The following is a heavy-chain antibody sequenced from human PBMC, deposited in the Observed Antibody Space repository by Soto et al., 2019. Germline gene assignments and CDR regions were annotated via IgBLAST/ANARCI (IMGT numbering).Heavy chain of an antibody. D-gene: IGHD3-10*01. CDR1: GYNFTSYG. Sequence: ASVRVSCRGFGYNFTSYGFRLVRQAPGQGLEWMGWISAYNGNTNYAQKLQGRVTMTTDTSTSTAYMELRSLRSDDTAVYYCARDGGYYSDYWGQGTLVNVSS. CDR3: ARDGGYYSDY. CDR2: ISAYNGNT. V-gene: IGHV1-18*01. J-gene: IGHJ4*02.